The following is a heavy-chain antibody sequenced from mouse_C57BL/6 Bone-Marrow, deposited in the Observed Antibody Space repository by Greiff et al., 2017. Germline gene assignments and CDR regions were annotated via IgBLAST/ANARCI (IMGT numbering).Heavy chain of an antibody. CDR2: INPSSGYT. CDR1: GYTFTSYW. Sequence: VQLQQSGAELAKPGASVKLSCKASGYTFTSYWMHWVKQRPGQGLEWIGYINPSSGYTTYNQKFKDKATLPADKSSSTAYMQLSSLTSEDSAVYYCARRFKGWFAYWGQGTLVTVSA. V-gene: IGHV1-7*01. J-gene: IGHJ3*01. CDR3: ARRFKGWFAY.